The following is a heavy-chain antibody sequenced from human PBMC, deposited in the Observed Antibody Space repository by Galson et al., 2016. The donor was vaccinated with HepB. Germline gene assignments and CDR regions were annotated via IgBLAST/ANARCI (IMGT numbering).Heavy chain of an antibody. D-gene: IGHD2-2*01. V-gene: IGHV3-74*01. Sequence: SLRLSCAASGFTFRNHRMHWIRQAPGQGLMWVARIEGDGTRPIYAASVEGRFNISSDSAENTVYLQMNRLRAEYTALYYCARELSGPARWGQGTLVTVPP. J-gene: IGHJ4*02. CDR2: IEGDGTRP. CDR3: ARELSGPAR. CDR1: GFTFRNHR.